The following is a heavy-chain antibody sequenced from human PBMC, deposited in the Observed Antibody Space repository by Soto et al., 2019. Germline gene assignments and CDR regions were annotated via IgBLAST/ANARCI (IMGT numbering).Heavy chain of an antibody. V-gene: IGHV1-69*06. CDR3: ARDRVSKQLVRGAGMDV. Sequence: QVQLVQSGAEVKKPGSSVKVSCKASGGTFSSYAISWVRQAPGQGLEWMGGIIPIFGTANYAQKFQGRVTMTTDTSTSTAYMELRSLRSDDTAVYYCARDRVSKQLVRGAGMDVWGQGTTVTVSS. CDR2: IIPIFGTA. J-gene: IGHJ6*02. D-gene: IGHD6-6*01. CDR1: GGTFSSYA.